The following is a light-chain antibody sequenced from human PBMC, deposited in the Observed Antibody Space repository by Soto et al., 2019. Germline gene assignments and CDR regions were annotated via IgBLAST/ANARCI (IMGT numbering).Light chain of an antibody. CDR3: QKYNSAPRT. CDR1: QGISNF. V-gene: IGKV1-27*01. J-gene: IGKJ1*01. CDR2: GAS. Sequence: DIQMTQSPSSLSASVGDIVTITCRASQGISNFLAWNQQKPGKVPKVLIYGASTLQSGVPSRFSGSGTGTDFTLTIISLQPEDVATYYCQKYNSAPRTFGQGTKVEIK.